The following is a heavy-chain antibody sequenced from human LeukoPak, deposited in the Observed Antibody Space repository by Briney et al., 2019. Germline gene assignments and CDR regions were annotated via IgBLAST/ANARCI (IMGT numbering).Heavy chain of an antibody. V-gene: IGHV3-30*18. CDR2: ISYDGSNK. D-gene: IGHD6-13*01. CDR1: GFTFSSYG. J-gene: IGHJ5*02. Sequence: GGSLRLSCAASGFTFSSYGMHWVRQAPGKGLEWVAVISYDGSNKYYADSVKGRFTISRDNSKNTLYLQMNSLRAEDTAVYYCAKDGDLSSSWYNWFDPWGQGTLVTVSS. CDR3: AKDGDLSSSWYNWFDP.